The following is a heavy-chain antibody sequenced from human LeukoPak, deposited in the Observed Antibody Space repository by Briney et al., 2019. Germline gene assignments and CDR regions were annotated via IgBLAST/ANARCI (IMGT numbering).Heavy chain of an antibody. CDR2: INPSGGST. CDR3: ARSQLGEENDY. J-gene: IGHJ4*02. V-gene: IGHV1-46*01. D-gene: IGHD3-16*01. Sequence: ASVKVSCKASGYTFTSYYMHWVRQAPGQGLEWMGIINPSGGSTSYAQKFQGRATMTRDMSTSTVYMELSSLRSEDTAVYYCARSQLGEENDYWGQGTLVTVSS. CDR1: GYTFTSYY.